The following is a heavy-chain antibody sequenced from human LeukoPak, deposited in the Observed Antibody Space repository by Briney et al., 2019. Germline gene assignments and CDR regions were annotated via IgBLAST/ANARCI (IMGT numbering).Heavy chain of an antibody. Sequence: GGSLRLSCVASGFTFSSYAMSWIRQAPGKGLEWVSYISNSGSYTNYADSVKGRFTISRDNTKNSLYLQMNSLRAEDTAVYYCARSRGAGPGAYFDYWGQGTLVTVSS. J-gene: IGHJ4*02. CDR1: GFTFSSYA. D-gene: IGHD6-19*01. CDR2: ISNSGSYT. CDR3: ARSRGAGPGAYFDY. V-gene: IGHV3-11*03.